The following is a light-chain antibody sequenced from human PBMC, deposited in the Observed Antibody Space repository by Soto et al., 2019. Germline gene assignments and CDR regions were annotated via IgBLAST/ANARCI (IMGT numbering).Light chain of an antibody. CDR3: QQRSNWPPGST. V-gene: IGKV3-11*01. CDR1: QSVSSY. Sequence: EIVLTQSPATLSLSPGERATLSCRASQSVSSYLAWYQQKPGQAPRLLIYDASNRATGIPARFSGSGSGTDFNLTISSLEPEDFAVYYCQQRSNWPPGSTFGPGTKVDFK. CDR2: DAS. J-gene: IGKJ3*01.